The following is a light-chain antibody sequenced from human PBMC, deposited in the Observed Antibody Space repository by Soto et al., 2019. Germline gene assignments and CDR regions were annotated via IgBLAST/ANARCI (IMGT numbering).Light chain of an antibody. V-gene: IGLV2-14*03. J-gene: IGLJ1*01. Sequence: QSALTQPASVSWSPGQSITLSCTGTSSDVGGYNYVSWYQHHPGKAPKLMIYDVSNRPSGVSNRLSGSKSGNTASLTISGLQPEDEADYYCCSYTTSNTRQIVFGTGTKVTVL. CDR1: SSDVGGYNY. CDR2: DVS. CDR3: CSYTTSNTRQIV.